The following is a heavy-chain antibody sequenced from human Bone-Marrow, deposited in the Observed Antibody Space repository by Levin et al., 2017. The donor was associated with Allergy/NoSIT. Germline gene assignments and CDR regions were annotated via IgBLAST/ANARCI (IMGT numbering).Heavy chain of an antibody. CDR1: GFTFSDYY. J-gene: IGHJ6*02. Sequence: GGSLRLSCAASGFTFSDYYMSWIRQAPGKGLEWVSYISSSGSTIYYADSVKGRFTISRDNAKNSLYLQMNSLRAEDTAVYYCARLAAGKYYYYYGMDVWGQGTTVTVSS. V-gene: IGHV3-11*01. CDR2: ISSSGSTI. D-gene: IGHD6-13*01. CDR3: ARLAAGKYYYYYGMDV.